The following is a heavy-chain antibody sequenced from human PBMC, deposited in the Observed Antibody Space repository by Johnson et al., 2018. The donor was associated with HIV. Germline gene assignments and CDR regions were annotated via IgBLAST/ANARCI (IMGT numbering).Heavy chain of an antibody. CDR1: GFTFSSYA. CDR2: IWYDGSNK. D-gene: IGHD3-16*01. Sequence: QVQLVESGGGVVQPGRSLRLSCAASGFTFSSYAMHWVRQAPGKGLEWVAVIWYDGSNKYYADSVKGRFTISRDNSKNTLYLQMNSLRAEDTAVYYCARERVVQGDPDAFEIRGQGTSVHGSS. J-gene: IGHJ3*02. V-gene: IGHV3-33*08. CDR3: ARERVVQGDPDAFEI.